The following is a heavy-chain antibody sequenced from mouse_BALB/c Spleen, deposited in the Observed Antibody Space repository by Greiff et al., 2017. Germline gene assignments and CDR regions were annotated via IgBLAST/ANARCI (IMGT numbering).Heavy chain of an antibody. J-gene: IGHJ4*01. CDR2: ISNGGGST. CDR3: ARHLGMDY. D-gene: IGHD3-3*01. V-gene: IGHV5-12-2*01. Sequence: EVQRVESGGGLVQPGGSLKLSCAASGFTFSSYTMSWVRQTPEKRLEWVAYISNGGGSTYYPDTVKGRFTISRDNAKNTLYLQMSSLKSEDTAMYYCARHLGMDYWGQGTSVTVSS. CDR1: GFTFSSYT.